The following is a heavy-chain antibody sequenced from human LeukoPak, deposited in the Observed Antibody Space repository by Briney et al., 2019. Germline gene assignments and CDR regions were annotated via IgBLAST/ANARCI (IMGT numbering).Heavy chain of an antibody. J-gene: IGHJ4*02. V-gene: IGHV3-33*01. CDR1: GFTFRNYG. Sequence: GGSLRLSCVASGFTFRNYGMHWIRQAPGKGLEWVSVIYYDGSRKYYADFVKGRFAISRDNSKNVVYLQMDSLRAEDTAFYYCARSLGETTFDWWGQGTLVTVPS. CDR2: IYYDGSRK. D-gene: IGHD3-16*01. CDR3: ARSLGETTFDW.